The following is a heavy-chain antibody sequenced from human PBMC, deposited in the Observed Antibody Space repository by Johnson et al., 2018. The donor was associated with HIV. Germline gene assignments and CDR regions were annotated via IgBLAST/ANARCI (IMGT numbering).Heavy chain of an antibody. Sequence: QVQLVESGGDLVRPGGSLRLSCTASGFTFSYYAMHWVRQAPGKGLEWMAVISHDGSNKYYADSVKGRFTISRDNSKNTLYLQMNSLRAEDTAMYYCASWEWELLSAFDIWGQGTMVTVSS. J-gene: IGHJ3*02. CDR1: GFTFSYYA. D-gene: IGHD1-26*01. CDR2: ISHDGSNK. V-gene: IGHV3-30*04. CDR3: ASWEWELLSAFDI.